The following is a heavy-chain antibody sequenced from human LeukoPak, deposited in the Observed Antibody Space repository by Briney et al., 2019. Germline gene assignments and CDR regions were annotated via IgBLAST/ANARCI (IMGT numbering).Heavy chain of an antibody. CDR1: GGSINSNN. D-gene: IGHD4-17*01. Sequence: GTLSLTCAVSGGSINSNNLWSWVRQSPAKGLEWVSYISSSSSTIYYADSVKGRFTISRDNAKNSLYLQMHSLRAEDTAVYYCARTYGRHSLDCRGQGVLVTVSS. J-gene: IGHJ4*02. CDR3: ARTYGRHSLDC. CDR2: ISSSSSTI. V-gene: IGHV3-48*01.